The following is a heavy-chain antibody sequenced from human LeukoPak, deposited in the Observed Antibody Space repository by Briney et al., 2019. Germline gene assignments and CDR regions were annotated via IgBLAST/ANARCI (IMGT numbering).Heavy chain of an antibody. J-gene: IGHJ3*02. D-gene: IGHD1-14*01. CDR3: ARAGLVPGRAFDI. V-gene: IGHV3-7*04. CDR2: IKQDGSEK. Sequence: AGGSLRLSCAASGFTFSSYWMSWVRQAPGKGLEWVANIKQDGSEKYVDSVKGRFTISRDNAKNSLYLQMSSLRAEDTAVYFCARAGLVPGRAFDIWGQGTTVTVSS. CDR1: GFTFSSYW.